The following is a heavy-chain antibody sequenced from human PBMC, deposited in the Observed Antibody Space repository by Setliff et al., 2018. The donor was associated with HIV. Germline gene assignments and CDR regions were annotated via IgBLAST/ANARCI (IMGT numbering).Heavy chain of an antibody. D-gene: IGHD2-2*02. V-gene: IGHV1-2*02. CDR2: IIPNSDGT. J-gene: IGHJ4*02. CDR1: GYKFTNYY. Sequence: ASVKVSCKASGYKFTNYYIHWVRQAPGQGLEWMGWIIPNSDGTNLAQRSQGRVTMTSDTSTTTFYMELTRLRSDDTAVYYCARDLFGSWYTGSSGLAHWGQGTLVTSPQ. CDR3: ARDLFGSWYTGSSGLAH.